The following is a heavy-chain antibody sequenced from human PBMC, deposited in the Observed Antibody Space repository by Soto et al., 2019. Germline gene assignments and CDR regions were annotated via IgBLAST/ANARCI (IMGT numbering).Heavy chain of an antibody. Sequence: SETLSFTCAVYGGSFSGYYWSWIRQPPGKGLEWIGEINHSGSTNDNPSLKSRVTISVDTSKNQVTLKLSDVTAADTAVYYCARGFYSSSWYIYYYYGMDVWGQGTTVT. CDR3: ARGFYSSSWYIYYYYGMDV. CDR1: GGSFSGYY. J-gene: IGHJ6*02. CDR2: INHSGST. D-gene: IGHD6-13*01. V-gene: IGHV4-34*01.